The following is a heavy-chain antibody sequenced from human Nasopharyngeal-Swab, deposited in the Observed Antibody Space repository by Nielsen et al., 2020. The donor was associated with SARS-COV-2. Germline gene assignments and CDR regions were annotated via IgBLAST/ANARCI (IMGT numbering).Heavy chain of an antibody. CDR2: ISGSGGSK. D-gene: IGHD3-22*01. CDR1: GFTFSSYA. CDR3: AKDEGYDSSGYLYYFDY. Sequence: GESLKISCAASGFTFSSYAMSWVRQAPGKGLEWVSAISGSGGSKYYADSVKGRFTISRDNSKNTLYLQMNSLRAEDTAVYYCAKDEGYDSSGYLYYFDYWGQGTLVTVSS. V-gene: IGHV3-23*01. J-gene: IGHJ4*02.